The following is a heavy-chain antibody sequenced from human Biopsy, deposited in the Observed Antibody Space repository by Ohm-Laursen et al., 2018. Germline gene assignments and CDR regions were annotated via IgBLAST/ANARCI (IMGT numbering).Heavy chain of an antibody. CDR3: ARGSNEYGGLYFPH. D-gene: IGHD4-23*01. CDR2: ISHTGYT. Sequence: SETLSLTCPVSGGSFTGHYWTWIRQPPGKGLEGIGHISHTGYTSYNSSLKSRVTISLDTSRKHFSLRLTSLAAADTAVYYCARGSNEYGGLYFPHWGQGTLVTVSS. V-gene: IGHV4-59*11. J-gene: IGHJ1*01. CDR1: GGSFTGHY.